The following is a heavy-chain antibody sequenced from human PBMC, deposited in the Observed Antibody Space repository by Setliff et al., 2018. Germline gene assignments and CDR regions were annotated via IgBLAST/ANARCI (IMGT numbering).Heavy chain of an antibody. J-gene: IGHJ4*02. V-gene: IGHV1-69*05. CDR3: ATSRPTRGYFDS. CDR2: TIPMFGTT. CDR1: GGTFSTFG. Sequence: SVKVSCKTSGGTFSTFGIHWVRQAPGQGLVWMGGTIPMFGTTEYAQKFQGRLTIITDESTNSAFMQLSSLRSDDTAVYYCATSRPTRGYFDSWGQGTLVTVSS.